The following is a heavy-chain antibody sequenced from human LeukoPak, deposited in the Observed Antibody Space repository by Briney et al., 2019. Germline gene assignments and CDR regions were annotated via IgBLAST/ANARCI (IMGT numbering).Heavy chain of an antibody. D-gene: IGHD1-26*01. Sequence: PSESLSLTCTVSGSSISSYYWSWIRQPPGKGLEWIGYIYYSGSTNYNPSLKSRVTISVDTSKNQFSLKLSSVTAADTAVYYCARGSGSYLVYWGQGTLVTVSS. CDR3: ARGSGSYLVY. J-gene: IGHJ4*02. CDR2: IYYSGST. CDR1: GSSISSYY. V-gene: IGHV4-59*01.